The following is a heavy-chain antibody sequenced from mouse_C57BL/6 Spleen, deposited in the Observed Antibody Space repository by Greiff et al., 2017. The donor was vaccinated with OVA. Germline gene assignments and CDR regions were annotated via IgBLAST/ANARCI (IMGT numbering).Heavy chain of an antibody. CDR1: GYAFRSSW. CDR2: IYPGDGDT. Sequence: QVQLQQSGPELVKPGASVKISCKASGYAFRSSWMNWVKQRPGKGLEWIGRIYPGDGDTNYNGKFKGKATLTADKSSSTAYMQLSSLTSEDSAVYFCARSRSGAMDYWGQGTSVTVSS. CDR3: ARSRSGAMDY. D-gene: IGHD3-1*01. V-gene: IGHV1-82*01. J-gene: IGHJ4*01.